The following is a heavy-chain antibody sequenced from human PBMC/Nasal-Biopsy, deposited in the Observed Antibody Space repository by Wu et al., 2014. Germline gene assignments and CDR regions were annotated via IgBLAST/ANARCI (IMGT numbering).Heavy chain of an antibody. D-gene: IGHD2-2*02. V-gene: IGHV2-5*01. CDR1: GFSLSSNGVG. Sequence: LVKPTQTLTLKCTFSGFSLSSNGVGVAWIRQRPGKALEWLALHYWNDDTRYSPSLKSRLTIKRDTSTDQVVLTMANMDPVDTATYFCAHRGYCSGASCYTYFDHWGQGALVTVSS. J-gene: IGHJ4*02. CDR2: HYWNDDT. CDR3: AHRGYCSGASCYTYFDH.